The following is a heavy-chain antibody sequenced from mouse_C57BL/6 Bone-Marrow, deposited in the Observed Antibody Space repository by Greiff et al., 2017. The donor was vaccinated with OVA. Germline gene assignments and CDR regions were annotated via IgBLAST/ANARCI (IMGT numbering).Heavy chain of an antibody. V-gene: IGHV1-59*01. CDR1: GYTFTSYW. J-gene: IGHJ1*03. CDR3: ACTTVPYWYLDV. CDR2: IDPSDSYT. Sequence: VQLQQPGAELVRPGTSVKLSCKASGYTFTSYWMHWVKQRPGQGLEWIGVIDPSDSYTNYNQKFKGKATLTVDTSSSTAYMQLSSLTSEDSAVYYCACTTVPYWYLDVWGTGTTVTVSS. D-gene: IGHD1-1*01.